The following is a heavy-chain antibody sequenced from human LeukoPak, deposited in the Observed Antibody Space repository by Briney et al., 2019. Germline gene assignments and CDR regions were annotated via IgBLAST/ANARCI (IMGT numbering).Heavy chain of an antibody. CDR1: GFTFSSYW. V-gene: IGHV3-7*01. D-gene: IGHD4-23*01. Sequence: GGSLRLSCAASGFTFSSYWMSWVRHAPGKGLEWVAHIKQDGSEKYYVDSVKGRFTISRDNAKNSLYLQMNSLRAEDTAVYYCARVIRWYRRDAFDIWGQGTMVTVSS. CDR2: IKQDGSEK. CDR3: ARVIRWYRRDAFDI. J-gene: IGHJ3*02.